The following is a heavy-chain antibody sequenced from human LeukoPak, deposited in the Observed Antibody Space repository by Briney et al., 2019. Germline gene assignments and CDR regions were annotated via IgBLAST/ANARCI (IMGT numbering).Heavy chain of an antibody. CDR3: TTDLDIVVVVAATPFDY. D-gene: IGHD2-15*01. Sequence: PGGSLRLSCTVSGFTVSSNSVSCVRGAPGKGGEGVSFIYSDNTHYSDSVKGRFTISRDNAKNSLYLQMNSLKTEDTAVYYCTTDLDIVVVVAATPFDYWGQGTLVTVSS. J-gene: IGHJ4*02. CDR1: GFTVSSNS. V-gene: IGHV3-53*01. CDR2: IYSDNT.